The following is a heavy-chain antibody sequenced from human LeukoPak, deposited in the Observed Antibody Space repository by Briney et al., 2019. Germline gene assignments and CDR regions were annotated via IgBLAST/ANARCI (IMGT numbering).Heavy chain of an antibody. J-gene: IGHJ4*02. D-gene: IGHD6-19*01. V-gene: IGHV3-66*01. CDR1: GLTLSAYG. CDR3: ARGRNSGWYEFVGQFDY. CDR2: IYTGGST. Sequence: GGSLRLSCAASGLTLSAYGMHWVRQAPGKGLEWVAVIYTGGSTHYADSVKGRFTISRDNSKNTLYLQMNSLRAEDTSVYYCARGRNSGWYEFVGQFDYWGQGTLVTVSS.